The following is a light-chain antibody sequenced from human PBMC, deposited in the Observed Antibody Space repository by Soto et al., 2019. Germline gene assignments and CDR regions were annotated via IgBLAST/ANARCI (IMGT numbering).Light chain of an antibody. V-gene: IGKV1-5*03. CDR2: KAS. CDR1: QSISSW. CDR3: QHYNSYSGT. Sequence: DIQMTQSPSTLSASVGDRVTITCRASQSISSWLAWYQQIPGKAPKLLIYKASTLESGVPSRFSGSGSGTEFTLTISSLQPDDFANYYCQHYNSYSGTFGPGTKVDIK. J-gene: IGKJ3*01.